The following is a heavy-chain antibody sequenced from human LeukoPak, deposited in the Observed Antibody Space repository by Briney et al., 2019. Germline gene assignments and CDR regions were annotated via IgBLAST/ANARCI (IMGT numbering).Heavy chain of an antibody. J-gene: IGHJ4*02. CDR3: TTESDYYDSSGYPIR. Sequence: PGGSLRVSCAASEFTFSSYTMNWVRQAPGKGMEWVGRIKSKTDGGTTDYAAPVKGRFTISRDDSKNTLYLQMNSLKTEDTAVYYCTTESDYYDSSGYPIRWGQGTLVTVSS. D-gene: IGHD3-22*01. CDR2: IKSKTDGGTT. CDR1: EFTFSSYT. V-gene: IGHV3-15*01.